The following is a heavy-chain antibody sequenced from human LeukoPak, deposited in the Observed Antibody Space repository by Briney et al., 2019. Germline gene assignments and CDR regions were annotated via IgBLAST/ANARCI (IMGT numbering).Heavy chain of an antibody. J-gene: IGHJ6*02. V-gene: IGHV5-51*01. CDR1: GYSLTSYW. D-gene: IGHD1-26*01. CDR3: ARHTTRSTYYYSYGMDV. Sequence: LKISCKGSGYSLTSYWIGWVRQMPGKCLEWMGIIYPGDSDTRYNPSFQGQVTISADKSISTAYLQWTSLKASDTAMYSCARHTTRSTYYYSYGMDVWGQGTTVTVSS. CDR2: IYPGDSDT.